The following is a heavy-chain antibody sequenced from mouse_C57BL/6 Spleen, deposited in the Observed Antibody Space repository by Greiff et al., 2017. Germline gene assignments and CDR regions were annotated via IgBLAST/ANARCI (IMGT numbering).Heavy chain of an antibody. Sequence: QVQLQQPGAELVKPGASVKMSCKASGYTFTSYWITWVKPRPGQGLEWIGDIYPGSGSTTYNEKFKSKATLTVDTSSSTAYMQLSSLTSEDSAVYYCARGGRSGPWFACGGQGTLVTVSA. D-gene: IGHD6-1*01. CDR2: IYPGSGST. CDR3: ARGGRSGPWFAC. J-gene: IGHJ3*01. CDR1: GYTFTSYW. V-gene: IGHV1-55*01.